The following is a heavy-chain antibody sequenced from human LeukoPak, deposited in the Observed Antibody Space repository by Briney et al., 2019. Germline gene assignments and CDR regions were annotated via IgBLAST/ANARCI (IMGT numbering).Heavy chain of an antibody. D-gene: IGHD3-22*01. J-gene: IGHJ4*02. V-gene: IGHV4-59*08. CDR1: GGSISSYY. CDR3: ARTTYYYDSSTTGEFDY. CDR2: IYYSGST. Sequence: SETLSLTCTVSGGSISSYYWSWIRQPPGKGLEWIGYIYYSGSTNYNPSLKSRVTIPVDTSKNQFSLKLSSVTAADTAVYYCARTTYYYDSSTTGEFDYWGQGTLVTVSS.